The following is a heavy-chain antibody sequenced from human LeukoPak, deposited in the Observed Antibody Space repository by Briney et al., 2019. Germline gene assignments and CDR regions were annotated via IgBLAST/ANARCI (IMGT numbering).Heavy chain of an antibody. CDR1: GFTFSSYA. J-gene: IGHJ4*02. D-gene: IGHD3-9*01. CDR2: ISGRGGST. Sequence: GGSLRLSCAASGFTFSSYAMSRVRQAPGKGLEWVSAISGRGGSTYYADSVKGRFTISRDNSKNTLYLQMNSLRAEDTAVYYCAKGKANYDILTGPDYWGQRTLVTVSS. CDR3: AKGKANYDILTGPDY. V-gene: IGHV3-23*01.